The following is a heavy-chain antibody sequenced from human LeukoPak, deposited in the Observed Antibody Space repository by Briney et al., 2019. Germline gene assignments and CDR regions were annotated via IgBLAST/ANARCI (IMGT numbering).Heavy chain of an antibody. CDR2: INWNSGST. D-gene: IGHD6-6*01. CDR1: GFTFDDYG. Sequence: GGSLRLSCAASGFTFDDYGMSWVRQAPGKGLEGVSGINWNSGSTGYADCVKGRFTISRDNAKNSLYLQMNSLRAEDTAIYYCAREYSSSSGQAFDIWGQGTMVTVSS. V-gene: IGHV3-20*04. J-gene: IGHJ3*02. CDR3: AREYSSSSGQAFDI.